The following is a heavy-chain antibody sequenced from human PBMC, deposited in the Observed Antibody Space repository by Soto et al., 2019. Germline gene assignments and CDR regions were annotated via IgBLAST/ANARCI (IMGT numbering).Heavy chain of an antibody. Sequence: ASVKVSCKASGYTFTSYGISWVRQAPGQGLEWMGWISAYNGNTNYAQKLQGRVTMTTDTSTSTAYMELRSLRSDDTAVYYCARIRDPYYDFWSGYALDYWGQGTRVTV. J-gene: IGHJ4*02. V-gene: IGHV1-18*01. CDR1: GYTFTSYG. CDR2: ISAYNGNT. CDR3: ARIRDPYYDFWSGYALDY. D-gene: IGHD3-3*01.